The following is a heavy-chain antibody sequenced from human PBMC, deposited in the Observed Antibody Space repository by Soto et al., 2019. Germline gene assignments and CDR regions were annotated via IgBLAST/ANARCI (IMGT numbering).Heavy chain of an antibody. J-gene: IGHJ4*02. D-gene: IGHD2-15*01. CDR2: ISSSSSYI. V-gene: IGHV3-21*01. CDR3: ARGYCSGGSCYLRLNETEFDY. Sequence: EVQLVESGGGLVKPGGSLSLSCAASGFTFSSYRMNWVRQAPGKGLEWVSSISSSSSYIYYADSVRGRFTISKDNAKNSLYLQMNSLRAEDTAVYYCARGYCSGGSCYLRLNETEFDYWGQGTLVTVSS. CDR1: GFTFSSYR.